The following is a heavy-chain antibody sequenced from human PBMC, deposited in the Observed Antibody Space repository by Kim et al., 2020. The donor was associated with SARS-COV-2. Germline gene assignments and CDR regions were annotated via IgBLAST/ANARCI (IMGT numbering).Heavy chain of an antibody. V-gene: IGHV4-34*01. Sequence: SETLSLTCAVYGGSFSGYYWSWIRQPPGKGLEWIGEINHSGSTNYNPSLKSRVTISVDTSKNQFSLKLSSVTAADTAVYYCARLDFGRNWNYIGIRHGYYFDYWGQGTLVTVSS. CDR2: INHSGST. D-gene: IGHD1-7*01. CDR3: ARLDFGRNWNYIGIRHGYYFDY. CDR1: GGSFSGYY. J-gene: IGHJ4*02.